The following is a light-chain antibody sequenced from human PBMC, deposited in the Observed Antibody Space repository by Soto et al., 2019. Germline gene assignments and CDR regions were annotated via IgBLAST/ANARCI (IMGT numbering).Light chain of an antibody. Sequence: DIVMSQSPDSLAVSLGERATINCKSSQSLLFKSDNNNYLAWYQQKPGQPPQLLIYWASTRESGVPHRFSGSRSGTDFTRTLSDLQAEDVAIYYCQQYYSTVPAFGGGTTVEIK. V-gene: IGKV4-1*01. CDR3: QQYYSTVPA. CDR2: WAS. CDR1: QSLLFKSDNNNY. J-gene: IGKJ4*01.